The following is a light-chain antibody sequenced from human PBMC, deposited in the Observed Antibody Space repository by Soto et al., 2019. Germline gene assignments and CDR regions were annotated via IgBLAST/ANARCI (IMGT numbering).Light chain of an antibody. Sequence: QSALTQPASVSGSPGQSITISCTGTSSDVGGYNYVSWYQQHPGKAPKLMIYDVSNRPSGVSNRVSGSKSGNTASLTISGLQAEDEAAYYCSSYTSSRTRVFGTGTKL. V-gene: IGLV2-14*01. CDR3: SSYTSSRTRV. CDR2: DVS. J-gene: IGLJ1*01. CDR1: SSDVGGYNY.